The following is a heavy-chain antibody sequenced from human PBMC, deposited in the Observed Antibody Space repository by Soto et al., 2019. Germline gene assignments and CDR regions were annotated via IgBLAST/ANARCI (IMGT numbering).Heavy chain of an antibody. D-gene: IGHD1-26*01. Sequence: ASVKVSCKAIGYSFTSHYMHWVRQAPGQGLEWMGTIYPGGVNIGYAQKFKGRVTMTKDTSTSTVYMELSSLRSEDTAVYYCARDHSGSYLPFFDYWGQATLVTVSS. V-gene: IGHV1-46*01. CDR3: ARDHSGSYLPFFDY. CDR1: GYSFTSHY. J-gene: IGHJ4*02. CDR2: IYPGGVNI.